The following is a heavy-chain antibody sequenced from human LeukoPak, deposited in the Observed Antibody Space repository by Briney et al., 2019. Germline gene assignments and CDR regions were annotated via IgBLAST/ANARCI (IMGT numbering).Heavy chain of an antibody. J-gene: IGHJ4*02. CDR1: GGTFSSYA. CDR2: IIPIFGTP. V-gene: IGHV1-69*13. Sequence: ASVKVSCKASGGTFSSYAISWVRQALGQGLEWMGGIIPIFGTPNYAQKFQGRVTITADESTSTAYMKLSSLRSEDTAVYYCARAREQLPRTYDYWGQGTLVTVSS. D-gene: IGHD6-6*01. CDR3: ARAREQLPRTYDY.